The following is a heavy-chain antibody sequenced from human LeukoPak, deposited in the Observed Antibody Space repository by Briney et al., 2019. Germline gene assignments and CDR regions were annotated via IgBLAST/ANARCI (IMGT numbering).Heavy chain of an antibody. Sequence: ASVKVSCKASGYTFTGYYMHWVRQAPGQGLEWMGWINPNSGGTNYAQKFQGRVTMTGDTSISTAYMEPSRLRSDDTAVYYCAVNLAYCGGDCYPFDAFDIWGQGTMVTVSS. D-gene: IGHD2-21*02. J-gene: IGHJ3*02. CDR1: GYTFTGYY. CDR2: INPNSGGT. CDR3: AVNLAYCGGDCYPFDAFDI. V-gene: IGHV1-2*02.